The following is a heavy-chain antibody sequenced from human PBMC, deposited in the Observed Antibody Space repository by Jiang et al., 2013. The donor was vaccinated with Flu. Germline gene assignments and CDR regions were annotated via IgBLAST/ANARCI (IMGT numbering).Heavy chain of an antibody. CDR1: GYTFTSYG. V-gene: IGHV1-18*01. D-gene: IGHD4-17*01. J-gene: IGHJ4*02. Sequence: SGAEVKKPGASVKVSCKASGYTFTSYGINWVRQAPGQGLEWMGWISVYNGNTNYAQKLQGRVTMTTDTSTSTAYMELRSLRSDDTAVYYCARDRNGDYPVVTYDYWGQGTLVTVSS. CDR2: ISVYNGNT. CDR3: ARDRNGDYPVVTYDY.